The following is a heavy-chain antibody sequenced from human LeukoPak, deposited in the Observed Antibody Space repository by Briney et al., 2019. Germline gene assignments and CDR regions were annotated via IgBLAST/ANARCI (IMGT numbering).Heavy chain of an antibody. CDR1: GFTFSSYS. CDR2: IREDGSVK. CDR3: ARGPTYGQAFDY. J-gene: IGHJ4*02. V-gene: IGHV3-7*01. Sequence: GGSLRLSCAASGFTFSSYSMNWVRQAPGKGLEWVASIREDGSVKTSVDSVKGRFTISRDNAKNSVYLQMDSLRAEDTAVYYCARGPTYGQAFDYWGQGTLVSVSS. D-gene: IGHD3-10*01.